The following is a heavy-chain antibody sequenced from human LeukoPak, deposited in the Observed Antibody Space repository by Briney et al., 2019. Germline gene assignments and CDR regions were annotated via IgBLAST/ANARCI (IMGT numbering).Heavy chain of an antibody. J-gene: IGHJ4*02. Sequence: SETLSLTCAVYGGSFSGYYWSWIRQPPGKGLEWMGEINHSGSTNYNPSLKSRVTISVDTSKNQFSLKLSSVTAADTAVYYCARASQVQLERRRFDYWGQGTLVTVSS. CDR3: ARASQVQLERRRFDY. CDR2: INHSGST. CDR1: GGSFSGYY. V-gene: IGHV4-34*01. D-gene: IGHD1-1*01.